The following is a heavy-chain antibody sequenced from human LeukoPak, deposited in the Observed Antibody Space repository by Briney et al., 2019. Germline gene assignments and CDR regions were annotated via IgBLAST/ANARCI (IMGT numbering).Heavy chain of an antibody. V-gene: IGHV4-61*01. Sequence: SQTLSLTCTVSGGSVSSGSYYWSWIRQPPGKGLEWIGYIYYSGSTNYNPSLKSRVTISVDTSKNQFSLKLSSMTAADTAVYYCARDTGGYDYWGQGTLVTVSS. CDR1: GGSVSSGSYY. CDR2: IYYSGST. J-gene: IGHJ4*02. D-gene: IGHD6-25*01. CDR3: ARDTGGYDY.